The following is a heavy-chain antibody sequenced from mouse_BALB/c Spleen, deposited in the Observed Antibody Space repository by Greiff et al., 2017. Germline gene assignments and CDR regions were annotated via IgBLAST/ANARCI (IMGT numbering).Heavy chain of an antibody. CDR2: LLPGSGST. V-gene: IGHV1-9*01. J-gene: IGHJ4*01. Sequence: VQLQQSGAELMKPGASVKISCKVTGYSFSSYWLEWVKQRPGHGLEWIGELLPGSGSTNYNEKFKGKATFTADTSSNTSYMQLSSLTSQDSAVYYGAKKTVNPYSYAMDYWGQGTTVTVSS. CDR1: GYSFSSYW. CDR3: AKKTVNPYSYAMDY.